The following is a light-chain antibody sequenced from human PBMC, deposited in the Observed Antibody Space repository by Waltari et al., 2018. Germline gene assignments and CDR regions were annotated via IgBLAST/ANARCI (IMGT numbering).Light chain of an antibody. CDR3: SSYAGSVV. V-gene: IGLV2-23*02. J-gene: IGLJ3*02. Sequence: QSALTQPASVSGSRGQSITISCTGSSSDIGSYNVVSWYQHHPGKAPKLLIYGVNNRPSGVSNRCSGSKSGNTASLTISGLQAEDEADYDCSSYAGSVVFGGGTKLTVL. CDR2: GVN. CDR1: SSDIGSYNV.